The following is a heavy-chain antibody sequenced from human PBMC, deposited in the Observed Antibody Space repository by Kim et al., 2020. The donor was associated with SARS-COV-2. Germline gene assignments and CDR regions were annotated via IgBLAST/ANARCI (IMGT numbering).Heavy chain of an antibody. J-gene: IGHJ4*02. D-gene: IGHD5-12*01. CDR2: IFYSGTT. CDR3: ARHRRAGIVDTVRYFDY. V-gene: IGHV4-39*01. CDR1: GGSISSSSYY. Sequence: SETLSLTCTVSGGSISSSSYYWGWIRQPPGKGLEWIGSIFYSGTTYYNPSLKSRVTISVDTSKNQFSLKLSSVTAADTAVYYCARHRRAGIVDTVRYFDYWGQGTLVTVSS.